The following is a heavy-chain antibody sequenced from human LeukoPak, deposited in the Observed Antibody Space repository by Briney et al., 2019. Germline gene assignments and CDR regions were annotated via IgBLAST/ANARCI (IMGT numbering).Heavy chain of an antibody. J-gene: IGHJ6*03. CDR3: ARDRADFWSGYFADYYYYYMDV. D-gene: IGHD3-3*01. V-gene: IGHV3-64*01. CDR1: GFTFSSYA. Sequence: GGSLRLSCAASGFTFSSYAMHWVRQAPGKGLEYVSAISSNGGSTYYANPVKGRFTISRDNSKNTLYLQMGSLRAEDMAVYYCARDRADFWSGYFADYYYYYMDVWGKGTTVTVSS. CDR2: ISSNGGST.